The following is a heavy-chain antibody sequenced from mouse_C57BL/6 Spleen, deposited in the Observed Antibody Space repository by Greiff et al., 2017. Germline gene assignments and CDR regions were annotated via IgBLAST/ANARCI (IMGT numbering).Heavy chain of an antibody. V-gene: IGHV3-6*01. CDR1: GYSITSGYY. J-gene: IGHJ3*01. Sequence: EVQLQESGPGLVKPSQSLSLTCAVSGYSITSGYYWNWIRQFPGNKLEWMCYISYDGSNNYNPSLKNRISITRDTSKNQFFLKLNSVTTEDTATYYCASSGSSPFAYWGQGTLVTVSA. CDR2: ISYDGSN. D-gene: IGHD1-1*01. CDR3: ASSGSSPFAY.